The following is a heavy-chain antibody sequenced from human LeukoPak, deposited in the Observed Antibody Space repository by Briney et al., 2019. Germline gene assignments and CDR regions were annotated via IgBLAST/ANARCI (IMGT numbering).Heavy chain of an antibody. CDR2: ISGYNGDT. CDR1: GYTFTSYG. Sequence: GASVKVSCKASGYTFTSYGISWVRQAPGQGLEWMGWISGYNGDTNSAQKVQGRVTTATDTSTTTAYMELRSLRSDDTAVYYCARQGSSVTTVTSFDYWGQGTLVTVSS. J-gene: IGHJ4*02. V-gene: IGHV1-18*01. D-gene: IGHD4-17*01. CDR3: ARQGSSVTTVTSFDY.